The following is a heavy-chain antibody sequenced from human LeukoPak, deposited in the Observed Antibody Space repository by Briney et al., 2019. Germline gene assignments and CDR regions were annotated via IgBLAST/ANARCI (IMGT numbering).Heavy chain of an antibody. CDR1: GGSISSSSYY. CDR3: ASNFYGSGTPPAFDI. V-gene: IGHV4-39*01. J-gene: IGHJ3*02. D-gene: IGHD3-10*01. Sequence: PSETLSLICTVSGGSISSSSYYWGWIRQPPGKGLEWIGSIYYSGSTYYNPSLKSRVTISVDTSKNQFSLKLSSVTAADTAVYYCASNFYGSGTPPAFDIWGQGTMVTVSS. CDR2: IYYSGST.